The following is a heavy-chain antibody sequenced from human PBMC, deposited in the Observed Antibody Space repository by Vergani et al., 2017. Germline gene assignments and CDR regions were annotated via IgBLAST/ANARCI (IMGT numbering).Heavy chain of an antibody. CDR1: GFTFGDYA. V-gene: IGHV3-49*04. CDR2: IRSKAYGGTT. D-gene: IGHD6-13*01. J-gene: IGHJ4*02. Sequence: EVQLVESGGGLVQPGRSLRLSCTASGFTFGDYAMSLVRQAPGKGLEWVGFIRSKAYGGTTEYAASVKGRFTISRDNSKNTLYLQMNSLRAEDTAVYYCARAGGSSNAPDYWGQGTLVTVSS. CDR3: ARAGGSSNAPDY.